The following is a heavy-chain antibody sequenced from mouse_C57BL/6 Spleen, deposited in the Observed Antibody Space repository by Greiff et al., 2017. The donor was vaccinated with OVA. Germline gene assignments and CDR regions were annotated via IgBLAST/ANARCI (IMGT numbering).Heavy chain of an antibody. CDR1: GYAFSSSW. D-gene: IGHD1-1*01. J-gene: IGHJ2*01. CDR3: ARWRGGYGSSPYFDY. CDR2: IYPGDGDT. Sequence: QVQLQQSGPELVKPGASVKISCKASGYAFSSSWMNWVKQRPGKGLEWIGRIYPGDGDTNYNGKFKGKATLSADKSSSTAYMQLSSLTSEDSAVYFCARWRGGYGSSPYFDYWGQGTTLTVSS. V-gene: IGHV1-82*01.